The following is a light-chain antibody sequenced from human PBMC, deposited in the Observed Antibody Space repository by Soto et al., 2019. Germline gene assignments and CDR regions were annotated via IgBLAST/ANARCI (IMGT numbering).Light chain of an antibody. CDR1: NSDVGGYNS. CDR3: SSYTSSSTQV. V-gene: IGLV2-14*03. CDR2: DVS. Sequence: QSARTQPASVSASPGQSITISCTGTNSDVGGYNSVSWYHHHPGKAPKLIIYDVSNRPSVVSNRFSGSKSGNTASLTISGLQAEDEADYYCSSYTSSSTQVFGTGTKVTVL. J-gene: IGLJ1*01.